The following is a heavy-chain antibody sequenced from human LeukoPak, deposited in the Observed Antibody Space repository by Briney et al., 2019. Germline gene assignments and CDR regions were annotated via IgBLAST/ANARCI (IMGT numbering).Heavy chain of an antibody. CDR1: GFTFSNYA. V-gene: IGHV3-30-3*01. Sequence: GGSLRLSFAASGFTFSNYAMHWVRQAPGKGLEWVAVISYDGSDKYYADSVKGRFTISRDDSKSTLYVQMNSLRAEDTAVYYCARPRDGYTRGAFDYWGQGTLVTVSS. D-gene: IGHD5-24*01. CDR3: ARPRDGYTRGAFDY. J-gene: IGHJ4*02. CDR2: ISYDGSDK.